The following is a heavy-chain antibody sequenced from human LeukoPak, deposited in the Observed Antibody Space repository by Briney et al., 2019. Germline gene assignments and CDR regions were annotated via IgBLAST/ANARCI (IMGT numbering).Heavy chain of an antibody. V-gene: IGHV3-30-3*01. D-gene: IGHD2-21*02. J-gene: IGHJ2*01. CDR2: TSYDESHK. CDR1: GFTFSSYA. CDR3: ARGKVTPGHWYFDL. Sequence: GRSLRLSCAASGFTFSSYAMHWVRQAPGKGLEWVAVTSYDESHKYYADSVKGRFTISRDNSKSTLDLQMNSLRPEDTAVYYCARGKVTPGHWYFDLWGRGTLVTVSS.